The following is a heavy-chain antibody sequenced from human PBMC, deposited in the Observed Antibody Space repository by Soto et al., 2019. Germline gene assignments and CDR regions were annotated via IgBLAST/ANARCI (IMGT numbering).Heavy chain of an antibody. J-gene: IGHJ4*02. CDR2: MYYSGST. V-gene: IGHV4-59*08. CDR1: GGTISTYY. CDR3: ARRYGSCFDY. D-gene: IGHD5-18*01. Sequence: PSETLSLTCTVSGGTISTYYWILIRQPPGKGLEWIGYMYYSGSTNYNPSLKSRVAISINTSKNQISLKLSSVTAADTAVYYCARRYGSCFDYWGQGTVVTVSS.